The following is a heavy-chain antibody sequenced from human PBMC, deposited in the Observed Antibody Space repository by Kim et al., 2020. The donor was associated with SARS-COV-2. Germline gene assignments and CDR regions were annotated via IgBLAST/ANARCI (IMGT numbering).Heavy chain of an antibody. CDR1: GFTFSSYG. D-gene: IGHD5-18*01. CDR2: IWYDGSNK. J-gene: IGHJ6*02. CDR3: ARGGRAPYGYGGDYYYYGMDV. V-gene: IGHV3-33*01. Sequence: GGSLRLSCAASGFTFSSYGMHWVRQAPGKGLEWVAVIWYDGSNKYYADSVKGRFTISRDNSKNTLYLQMNSLRAEDTAVYYCARGGRAPYGYGGDYYYYGMDVWGQGTTVTVSS.